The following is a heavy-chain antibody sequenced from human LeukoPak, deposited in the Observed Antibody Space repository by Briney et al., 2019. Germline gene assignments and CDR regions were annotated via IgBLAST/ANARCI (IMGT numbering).Heavy chain of an antibody. Sequence: GGSLRLSCAASGFTFSSYEMNWVRQAPGKGLEWVSYISSSAGTIYYADSVKGRFTISRDNSKNTLYLQMNSLRAEDTAVYYCARDQAVAGVYYYYNMDVWGKGTTVTVSS. J-gene: IGHJ6*04. CDR1: GFTFSSYE. D-gene: IGHD6-19*01. V-gene: IGHV3-48*03. CDR2: ISSSAGTI. CDR3: ARDQAVAGVYYYYNMDV.